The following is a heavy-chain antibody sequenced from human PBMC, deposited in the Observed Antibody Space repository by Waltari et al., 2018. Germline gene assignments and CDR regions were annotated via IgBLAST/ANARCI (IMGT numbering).Heavy chain of an antibody. D-gene: IGHD3-16*02. J-gene: IGHJ4*02. V-gene: IGHV3-23*01. CDR2: ISGSGGST. CDR3: AKEGVYDYVWGSYRSMPYYFDY. CDR1: GGSVSSGSYY. Sequence: VQLQESGPGLVKPSETLSLTCTVSGGSVSSGSYYWSWIRQPPGKGLEWVSAISGSGGSTYYADSVKGRFTISRDNSKNTLYLQMNSLRAEDTAVYYCAKEGVYDYVWGSYRSMPYYFDYWGQGTLVTVSS.